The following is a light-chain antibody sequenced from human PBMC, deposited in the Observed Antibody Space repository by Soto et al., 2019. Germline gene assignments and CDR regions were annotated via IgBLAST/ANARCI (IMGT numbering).Light chain of an antibody. CDR2: YVT. V-gene: IGLV2-11*01. CDR1: RSDV. Sequence: QSALTQPRSVSGSPGQSVTISCIGTRSDVVSWYQQHPDKSPKLIIYYVTHRPPGVPDRFSAYKSGNSASLTISGLQAEDAADYYCCSSAGGFTWVFGGGTKLTVL. CDR3: CSSAGGFTWV. J-gene: IGLJ3*02.